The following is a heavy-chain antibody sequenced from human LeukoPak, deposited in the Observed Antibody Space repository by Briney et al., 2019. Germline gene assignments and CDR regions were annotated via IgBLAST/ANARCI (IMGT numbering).Heavy chain of an antibody. V-gene: IGHV3-49*04. CDR3: TRERAGCTMVDRGRAFDS. D-gene: IGHD3-10*01. Sequence: PGGSLRLSCTASGFTFGDYAMSWVRQAPGKGLEWVGFIRSKAYGGTTEYAASVKGRFTISRDDSKSIAYLQMNSLKTEDTAVYYCTRERAGCTMVDRGRAFDSWGQGTMVTVSS. CDR2: IRSKAYGGTT. J-gene: IGHJ3*02. CDR1: GFTFGDYA.